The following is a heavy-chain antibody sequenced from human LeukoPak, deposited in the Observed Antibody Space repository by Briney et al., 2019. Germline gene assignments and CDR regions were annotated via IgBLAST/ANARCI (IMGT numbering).Heavy chain of an antibody. V-gene: IGHV4-39*07. CDR3: ARGRYNSKTDFDY. J-gene: IGHJ4*02. Sequence: PSETLSLTCKVSGDSISRNDYNWGWMRHPQGKELEWIGSIHSSENIYYNPSLKSRVTISLDTSNNQFSLRLFSVSAADTAVYYCARGRYNSKTDFDYWGQGTLVTVSS. D-gene: IGHD1-14*01. CDR1: GDSISRNDYN. CDR2: IHSSENI.